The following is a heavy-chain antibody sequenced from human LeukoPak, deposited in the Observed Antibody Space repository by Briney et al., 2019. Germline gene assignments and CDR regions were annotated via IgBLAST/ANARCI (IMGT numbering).Heavy chain of an antibody. CDR3: AKDGDSGCYFAPHPSDY. Sequence: GGSLRLSCAASGFTFGSYAMSWVRQAPGKGLEWVSAISGSGGSTYYADSVKGRFTISRDNSKNTLYLQMNSLRAEDTAVYYCAKDGDSGCYFAPHPSDYWGQGTLVTVSS. J-gene: IGHJ4*02. CDR2: ISGSGGST. V-gene: IGHV3-23*01. D-gene: IGHD1-26*01. CDR1: GFTFGSYA.